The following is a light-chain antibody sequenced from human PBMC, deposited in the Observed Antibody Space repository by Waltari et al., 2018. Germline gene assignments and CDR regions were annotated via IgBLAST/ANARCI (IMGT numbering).Light chain of an antibody. CDR2: AAS. V-gene: IGKV1-9*01. CDR3: QQLNSYPIT. CDR1: QGISSN. J-gene: IGKJ5*01. Sequence: IQLTQSPSSLSASVGDRVAITCRASQGISSNLAWYQQKPGKAPKLLISAASTLQSGVPLRFSGSGSGTDFTLTISSLQPEDFATYYCQQLNSYPITFGQGTRLEIK.